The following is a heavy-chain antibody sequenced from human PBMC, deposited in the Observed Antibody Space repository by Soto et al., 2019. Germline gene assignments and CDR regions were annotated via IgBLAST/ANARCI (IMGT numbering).Heavy chain of an antibody. CDR3: AKAPVYGSGGWFDL. CDR2: ISWNSGNL. J-gene: IGHJ5*02. CDR1: GFIFKNYA. V-gene: IGHV3-9*01. Sequence: ESQLVECGGGLVQPGRSLRLSCEASGFIFKNYAMVWVRQGPGKGLEWVSSISWNSGNLDYGDSVKGRFTISRDNAKNSLYLQMNSLRTEDTAWYFCAKAPVYGSGGWFDLWGRGTLVTVSS. D-gene: IGHD3-10*01.